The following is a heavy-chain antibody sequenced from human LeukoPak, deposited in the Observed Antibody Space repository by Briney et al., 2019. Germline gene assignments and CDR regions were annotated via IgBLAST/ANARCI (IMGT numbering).Heavy chain of an antibody. CDR1: GFIFSASS. V-gene: IGHV3-73*01. J-gene: IGHJ4*02. D-gene: IGHD2-2*01. Sequence: GGSLILSCAASGFIFSASSMHWVRQASGKGLEWVGQIRGKPNNYATLYSASVKGRFTISRDDSKNTTYLQMSSLKTEDTAVYYCTSYPRSTATYWGQGVLVTVSS. CDR3: TSYPRSTATY. CDR2: IRGKPNNYAT.